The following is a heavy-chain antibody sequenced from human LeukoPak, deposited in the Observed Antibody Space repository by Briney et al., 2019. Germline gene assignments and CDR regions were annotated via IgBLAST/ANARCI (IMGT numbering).Heavy chain of an antibody. CDR2: INHSGST. J-gene: IGHJ6*03. CDR3: ARRNLGYCNSTSCHYYYYYYMDV. Sequence: SETLSLTCTVYGGSFSGYYWSWIRQPPGKGLEWIGEINHSGSTNYNPSLKSRVIISVDTFKNQFSLKLSSVTAADTAVYYCARRNLGYCNSTSCHYYYYYYMDVWGKGTTVTVSS. CDR1: GGSFSGYY. V-gene: IGHV4-34*01. D-gene: IGHD2-2*01.